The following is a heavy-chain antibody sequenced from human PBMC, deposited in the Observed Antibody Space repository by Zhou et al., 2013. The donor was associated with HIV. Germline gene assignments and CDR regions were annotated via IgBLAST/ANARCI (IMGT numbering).Heavy chain of an antibody. V-gene: IGHV1-18*01. CDR1: GDTFSSFT. CDR3: ARVVFDRSDF. D-gene: IGHD3-9*01. J-gene: IGHJ4*02. CDR2: ISAYSGDT. Sequence: QLGQSGAEVKKPGASVRISCKSNGDTFSSFTIQWVRQAPGQGLEWMGWISAYSGDTRIAQKFQDRVSVTTDTSTNTAYMDLRSLRSDDTALYYCARVVFDRSDFWGQGTLVTVSS.